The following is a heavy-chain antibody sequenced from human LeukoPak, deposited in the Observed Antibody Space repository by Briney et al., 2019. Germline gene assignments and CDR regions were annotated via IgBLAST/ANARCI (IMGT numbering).Heavy chain of an antibody. CDR3: ARDRAYSSGWPTTYYYYYMDV. CDR2: IYYSGST. J-gene: IGHJ6*03. V-gene: IGHV4-30-4*08. Sequence: LRLSCAAYGLTVSSNYMSWVRQAPGKGLEWVGYIYYSGSTYYNPSLKSRVTISVDTSKNQFSLKLSSVTAADTAVYYCARDRAYSSGWPTTYYYYYMDVWGKGTTVTVSS. CDR1: GLTVSSNY. D-gene: IGHD6-19*01.